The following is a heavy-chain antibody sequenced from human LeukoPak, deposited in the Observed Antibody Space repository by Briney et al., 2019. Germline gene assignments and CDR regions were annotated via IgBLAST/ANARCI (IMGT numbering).Heavy chain of an antibody. Sequence: GGSLRLSCAASGFTVSSNYMSWVRQAPGKGLEWVSVIYSGGSTYYADSVKGRFTISRDNSKNTLYLQMNSLRAEDTAVYYCARRSQDYYYFDYWGQGTLVTVSS. V-gene: IGHV3-66*02. CDR1: GFTVSSNY. J-gene: IGHJ4*02. D-gene: IGHD3-10*01. CDR3: ARRSQDYYYFDY. CDR2: IYSGGST.